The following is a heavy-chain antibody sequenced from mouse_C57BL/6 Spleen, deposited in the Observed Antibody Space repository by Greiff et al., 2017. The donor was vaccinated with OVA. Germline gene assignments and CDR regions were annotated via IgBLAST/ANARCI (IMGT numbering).Heavy chain of an antibody. J-gene: IGHJ3*01. CDR3: ARHEGEAWFAY. Sequence: EVKVVESGGGLVKPGGSLKLSCAASGFTFSSYTMSWVRQTPEKRLEWVATISGGGGNNYYPDSVTGRFTISRDNAKNTLYLQMSSLRSEDTALYYCARHEGEAWFAYWGQGTLVTVSA. CDR2: ISGGGGNN. V-gene: IGHV5-9*01. CDR1: GFTFSSYT.